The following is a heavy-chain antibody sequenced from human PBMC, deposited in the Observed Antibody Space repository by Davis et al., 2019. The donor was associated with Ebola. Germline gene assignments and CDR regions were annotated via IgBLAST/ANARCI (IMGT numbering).Heavy chain of an antibody. D-gene: IGHD6-13*01. CDR3: ARVTHSSSWCGHYYYGMDV. Sequence: AASVKVSCKASGYTFTSYGISWVRQAPGQGLEWMGWISAYNGNTNYAQKLQGRVTMTTDTSTSTAYMELRSLRSDDTAVYYCARVTHSSSWCGHYYYGMDVWGQGTTVTVSS. V-gene: IGHV1-18*01. CDR2: ISAYNGNT. J-gene: IGHJ6*02. CDR1: GYTFTSYG.